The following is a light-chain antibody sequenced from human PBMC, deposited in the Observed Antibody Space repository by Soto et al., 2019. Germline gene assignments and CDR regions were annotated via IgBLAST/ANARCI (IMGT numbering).Light chain of an antibody. CDR2: GAS. Sequence: EIVLTQSPATLSLSPGERATLSCRASQSVSSYLAWYQQKPGQAPRLLIYGASTRATDMPGTFSGRGSGTEFTLTISSLQSEDFAVYYCQQRSNWPPLTFGQGTRLEIK. CDR3: QQRSNWPPLT. J-gene: IGKJ5*01. V-gene: IGKV3-11*01. CDR1: QSVSSY.